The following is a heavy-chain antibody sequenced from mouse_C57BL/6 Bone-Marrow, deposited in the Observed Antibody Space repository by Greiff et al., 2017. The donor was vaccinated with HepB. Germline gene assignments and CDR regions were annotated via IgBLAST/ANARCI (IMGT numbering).Heavy chain of an antibody. V-gene: IGHV5-12*01. J-gene: IGHJ1*03. CDR1: GFTFSDYY. CDR2: ISNGGGST. Sequence: EVQRVESGGGLVQPGGSLKLSCAASGFTFSDYYMYWVRQTPEKRLEWVAYISNGGGSTYYPDTVKGRFTISRDNAKNTLYLQMSRLKSEDTAMYYCARQGGSRRYFDVWGTGTTVTVSS. D-gene: IGHD1-1*01. CDR3: ARQGGSRRYFDV.